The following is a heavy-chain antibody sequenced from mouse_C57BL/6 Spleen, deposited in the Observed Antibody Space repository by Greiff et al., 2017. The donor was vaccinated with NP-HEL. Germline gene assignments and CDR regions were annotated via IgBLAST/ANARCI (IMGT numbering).Heavy chain of an antibody. Sequence: KLSCKASGYTFTSYWMQWVKQRPGQGLEWIGEIDPSDSYTNYNQKFKGKATLTVDTSSSTAYMQLSSLTSEDSAVYYCARGPRQLRPYYFDYWGQGTTLTVSS. CDR1: GYTFTSYW. V-gene: IGHV1-50*01. D-gene: IGHD3-2*02. CDR2: IDPSDSYT. J-gene: IGHJ2*01. CDR3: ARGPRQLRPYYFDY.